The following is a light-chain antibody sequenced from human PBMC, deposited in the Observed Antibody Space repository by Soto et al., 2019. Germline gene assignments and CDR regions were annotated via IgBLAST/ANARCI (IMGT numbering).Light chain of an antibody. CDR2: GAS. CDR3: QQYGSSTRA. Sequence: EIVITQSPATLSVSPGERVTLSCRASQSVGSNLAWYQQKVGQAPRLLIYGASTRDTGIPARFSRSGAGTACTRTISRLQHEDVVVYCCQQYGSSTRAFGQGTKVDIK. J-gene: IGKJ1*01. V-gene: IGKV3-15*01. CDR1: QSVGSN.